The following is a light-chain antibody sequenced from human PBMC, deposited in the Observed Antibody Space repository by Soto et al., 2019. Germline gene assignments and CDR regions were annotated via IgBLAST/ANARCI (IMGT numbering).Light chain of an antibody. CDR2: GAS. V-gene: IGKV3-20*01. CDR1: QSVSSNY. J-gene: IGKJ1*01. CDR3: QEDGSSPYT. Sequence: EIVLTKSPGTLSLSPGERATLSCRASQSVSSNYLAWFQQKPGQAPRLLIYGASSRATAIPDRFSGSGSGTDFTLTITRLEPEDFAVYYCQEDGSSPYTFGQGTQVEIK.